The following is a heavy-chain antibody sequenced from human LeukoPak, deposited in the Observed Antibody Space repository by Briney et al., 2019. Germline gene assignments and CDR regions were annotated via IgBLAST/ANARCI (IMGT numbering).Heavy chain of an antibody. V-gene: IGHV4-4*07. Sequence: SETLSLTCTVSGGSISSYYWSWIRQPAGKGLEWIGRIYTSGSTNYNPSLKSRVTMSVDTSKNQFSLKLSSVTAADTAVYYCARVGISSGSFGFYYYYMDVWGKGTTVTVSS. J-gene: IGHJ6*03. CDR2: IYTSGST. CDR3: ARVGISSGSFGFYYYYMDV. CDR1: GGSISSYY. D-gene: IGHD3-22*01.